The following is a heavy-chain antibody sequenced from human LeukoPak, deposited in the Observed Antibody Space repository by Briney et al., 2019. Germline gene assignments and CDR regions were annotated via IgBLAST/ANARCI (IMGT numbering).Heavy chain of an antibody. J-gene: IGHJ5*02. D-gene: IGHD2-8*02. V-gene: IGHV3-30*02. CDR2: IRYDGSNK. CDR1: GFTFSGYG. CDR3: AKDTGGYYNWFDP. Sequence: GGSLRLSCAASGFTFSGYGMHWVRQAPGKGLEWVAFIRYDGSNKYYADSVKGRFTISRDNSKNTLYLQMNSLRAEDTAIYYCAKDTGGYYNWFDPWGQGTLVTVSS.